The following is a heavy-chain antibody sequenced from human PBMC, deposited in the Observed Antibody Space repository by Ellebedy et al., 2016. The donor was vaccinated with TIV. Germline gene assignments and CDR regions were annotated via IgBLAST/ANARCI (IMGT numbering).Heavy chain of an antibody. CDR1: GYTFTTYP. CDR2: ISAYNGRT. Sequence: ASVKVSCKASGYTFTTYPISWVRQAPGQGLEWMGWISAYNGRTDYAQNFQGRVTLTTDTSTSTAYMELRSLRSDDTAVYYCVRDMIYYFDYWGQGTLVTVSS. J-gene: IGHJ4*02. D-gene: IGHD3-22*01. V-gene: IGHV1-18*01. CDR3: VRDMIYYFDY.